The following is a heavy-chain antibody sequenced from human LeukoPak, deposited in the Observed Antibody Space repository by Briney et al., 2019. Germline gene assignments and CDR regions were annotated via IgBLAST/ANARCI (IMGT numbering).Heavy chain of an antibody. J-gene: IGHJ6*03. Sequence: GSSVKVSCKASGGTFSSYAISWVRQAPGQGLEWMGGIIPIFGTANYAQEFQGRVTITADESTSTAYMELSSLRSEDTAVYYCARGSYYDFWSGPRDYYYYMDVWGKGTTVTVSS. V-gene: IGHV1-69*01. CDR2: IIPIFGTA. CDR1: GGTFSSYA. D-gene: IGHD3-3*01. CDR3: ARGSYYDFWSGPRDYYYYMDV.